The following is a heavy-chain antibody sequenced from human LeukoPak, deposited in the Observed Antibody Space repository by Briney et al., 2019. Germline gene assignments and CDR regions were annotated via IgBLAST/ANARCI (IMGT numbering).Heavy chain of an antibody. D-gene: IGHD4-17*01. CDR3: ARAHGDYGYYYYYYYMDV. Sequence: ASVKVSCKASGYTFTSYYMHWVRQAPGQGLEWMGIINPSGGSTSYAQKFQGRVTMTRDMSTSTVYMELRSLRSDDTAVYYCARAHGDYGYYYYYYYMDVWGKGTTVTISS. V-gene: IGHV1-46*01. CDR2: INPSGGST. CDR1: GYTFTSYY. J-gene: IGHJ6*03.